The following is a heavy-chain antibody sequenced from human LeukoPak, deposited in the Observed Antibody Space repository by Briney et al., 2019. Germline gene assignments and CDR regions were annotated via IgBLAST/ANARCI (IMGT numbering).Heavy chain of an antibody. D-gene: IGHD4-23*01. CDR2: ISSSSYI. V-gene: IGHV3-21*01. Sequence: GGSLRLSCAASGFTFSSYSMNWVRQAPGKGLEWVSSISSSSYIYYADSVKGRFTISRDNAKNSLYLQMNSLRAEDTAVYYCARDVTYHGGDWFDPWGQGTLVTVSS. CDR1: GFTFSSYS. J-gene: IGHJ5*02. CDR3: ARDVTYHGGDWFDP.